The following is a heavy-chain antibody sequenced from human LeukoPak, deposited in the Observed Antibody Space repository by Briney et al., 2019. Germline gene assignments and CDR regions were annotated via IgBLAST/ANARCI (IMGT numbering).Heavy chain of an antibody. CDR3: ATHPGGLQSGFDN. CDR2: IHPGDSDT. CDR1: GYTFTSYW. J-gene: IGHJ4*02. Sequence: GETLKVSCKGSGYTFTSYWIGWVRQMPGKGLEYMGIIHPGDSDTRYSPSFQGQVTISVDRSSTTAYLQWSRLRASDTAMYYCATHPGGLQSGFDNWGQGTLVTVSS. V-gene: IGHV5-51*01. D-gene: IGHD5-24*01.